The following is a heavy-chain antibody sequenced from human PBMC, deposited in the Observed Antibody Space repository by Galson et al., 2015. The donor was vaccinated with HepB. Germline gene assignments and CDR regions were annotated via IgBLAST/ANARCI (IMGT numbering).Heavy chain of an antibody. D-gene: IGHD3-22*01. Sequence: CAISGDSVSSNSAAWNWIRQSPSRGLEWLGRTYYRSKWYNDYAVSVKSRITINPDTSKNQFSLQLNSVTPEDTAVYYCARRYDSSGYPLGAFDIWGQGTMVTVSS. J-gene: IGHJ3*02. CDR3: ARRYDSSGYPLGAFDI. V-gene: IGHV6-1*01. CDR2: TYYRSKWYN. CDR1: GDSVSSNSAA.